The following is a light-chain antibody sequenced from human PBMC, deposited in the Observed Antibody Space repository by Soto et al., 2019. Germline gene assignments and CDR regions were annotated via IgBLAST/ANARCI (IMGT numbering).Light chain of an antibody. CDR1: SGSIASNY. CDR2: EDN. Sequence: NFMLTQPHSVSESPGKTVTISCTGSSGSIASNYVQWYQQRPGSAPTTVIYEDNQRPSGVPDRFSGSIDSSSNTAFLTISGLKTDDEADYYCQSYDSSNPWVVGGGTKVTV. V-gene: IGLV6-57*02. CDR3: QSYDSSNPWV. J-gene: IGLJ3*02.